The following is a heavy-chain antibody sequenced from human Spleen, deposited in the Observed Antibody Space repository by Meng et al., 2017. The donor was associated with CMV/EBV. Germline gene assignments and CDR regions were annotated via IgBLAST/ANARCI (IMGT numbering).Heavy chain of an antibody. D-gene: IGHD4-11*01. Sequence: SETLSLTCTVSGYSISSGYHWGWIRQPPGKGLEWIGSIYSSGSVYYNPSPRSRVTISVDTSKNQFSLKLTSVTATDTAVYYCARDAYSNSDYWGQGTLVTVSS. CDR1: GYSISSGYH. V-gene: IGHV4-38-2*02. CDR3: ARDAYSNSDY. CDR2: IYSSGSV. J-gene: IGHJ4*02.